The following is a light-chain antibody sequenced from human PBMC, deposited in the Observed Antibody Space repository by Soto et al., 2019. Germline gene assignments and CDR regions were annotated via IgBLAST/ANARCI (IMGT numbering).Light chain of an antibody. CDR3: QQYNNSPMA. CDR2: GAS. J-gene: IGKJ5*01. Sequence: EIVMTQSPGTLSLSPGERATLSCRASQSVSNFLAWYQQRPGQAPRLLIYGASTRATGVPDRFSGSGSGTDFTLTISRLQPEDFAVYYCQQYNNSPMAFGQGTRLEIK. CDR1: QSVSNF. V-gene: IGKV3D-15*01.